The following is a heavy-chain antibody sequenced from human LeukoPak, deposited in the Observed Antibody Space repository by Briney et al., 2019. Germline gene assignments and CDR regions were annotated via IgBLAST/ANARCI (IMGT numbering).Heavy chain of an antibody. CDR3: VRAAVTTLPYFDY. V-gene: IGHV1-2*02. Sequence: ASVKVSCKASGYTFTGYYMHWVRQAPGQGLEWMGWVNPNGGATNYAQKFQGRVTMTRDTSISTAYMELSRLRSDDTAVYYCVRAAVTTLPYFDYWGQGTLVTVS. CDR1: GYTFTGYY. CDR2: VNPNGGAT. D-gene: IGHD4-17*01. J-gene: IGHJ4*02.